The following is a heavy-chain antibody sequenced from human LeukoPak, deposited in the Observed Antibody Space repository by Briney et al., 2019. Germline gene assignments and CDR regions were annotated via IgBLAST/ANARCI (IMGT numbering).Heavy chain of an antibody. J-gene: IGHJ5*02. D-gene: IGHD3-10*01. Sequence: SETLSLTCTVSGGSISSSSYYWGWIRQPPGKGLEWIGSIYYSGSTYYNPSLKSRVTISVDTSKNQFSLKLSSVTAADTAVYYCARSGGYSGSPHNGFDPWGQGTLVTVSS. CDR2: IYYSGST. CDR1: GGSISSSSYY. CDR3: ARSGGYSGSPHNGFDP. V-gene: IGHV4-39*01.